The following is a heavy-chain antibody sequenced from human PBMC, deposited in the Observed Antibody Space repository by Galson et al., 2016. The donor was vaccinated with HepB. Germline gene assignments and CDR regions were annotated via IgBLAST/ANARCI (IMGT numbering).Heavy chain of an antibody. D-gene: IGHD4-17*01. CDR3: ASGDYGMPFDY. Sequence: LSLTCTVSGGSIFSSSYYWGWLRQLPGKGLEWIGSSYYSGNTYYNPSLQGRVTLSVDTSQNQVSLKLSSVTAADTAMYYCASGDYGMPFDYWGQGTLVIVSS. CDR2: SYYSGNT. J-gene: IGHJ4*02. V-gene: IGHV4-39*01. CDR1: GGSIFSSSYY.